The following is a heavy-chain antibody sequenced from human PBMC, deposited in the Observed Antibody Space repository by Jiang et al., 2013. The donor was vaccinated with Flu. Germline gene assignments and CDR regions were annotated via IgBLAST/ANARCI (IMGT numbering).Heavy chain of an antibody. V-gene: IGHV1-69*06. J-gene: IGHJ4*02. D-gene: IGHD4-17*01. Sequence: RQAPGQGLEWMGGIIPIFGTANYAQKFQGRVAITADKSTSTAYMELSSLRSEDTAVYYCASHGDYAGYTYSYWGQGTLVTVSS. CDR3: ASHGDYAGYTYSY. CDR2: IIPIFGTA.